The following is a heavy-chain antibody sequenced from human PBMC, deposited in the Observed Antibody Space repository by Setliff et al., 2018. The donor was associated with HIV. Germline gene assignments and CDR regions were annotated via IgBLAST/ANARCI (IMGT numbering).Heavy chain of an antibody. CDR1: GVTISDHE. V-gene: IGHV3-72*01. D-gene: IGHD3-10*01. CDR3: ARGRLLWSGSYYYYYMDV. Sequence: GGSLRLSCVASGVTISDHEMGWVRQAPGKGLEWVGRIRNKANSYTTEYAASVKGRFTISRDDSKDSLYLQMNSLKTEDTAVYYCARGRLLWSGSYYYYYMDVWGRGTTVTVSS. CDR2: IRNKANSYTT. J-gene: IGHJ6*03.